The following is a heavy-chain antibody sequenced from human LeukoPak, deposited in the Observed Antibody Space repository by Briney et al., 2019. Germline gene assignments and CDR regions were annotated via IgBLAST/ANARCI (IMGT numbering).Heavy chain of an antibody. Sequence: PSETLSLTCAVYGGSLSGYNWFWIRQPPGKGLEWIGKINHSGRTNYNPSLKSRVTISRDKSENRFSVKLTSVTAADSAVYFCARAYYYDSTGYFEDEYWGQGTLVAVSS. V-gene: IGHV4-34*01. J-gene: IGHJ4*02. CDR2: INHSGRT. CDR3: ARAYYYDSTGYFEDEY. D-gene: IGHD3-22*01. CDR1: GGSLSGYN.